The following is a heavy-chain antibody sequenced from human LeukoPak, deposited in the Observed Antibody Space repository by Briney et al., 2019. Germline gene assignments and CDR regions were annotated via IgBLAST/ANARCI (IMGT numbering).Heavy chain of an antibody. V-gene: IGHV3-53*04. CDR1: GFTFSIYA. D-gene: IGHD5-18*01. CDR3: ARVDTVMAYYFDL. Sequence: GGSLRLSCAGSGFTFSIYAMHWVRQAPGKGLEWVSTIYSGGTTYYADSVMGRFTISRHNSRNTLYLQMNSLRAEDTAVYYCARVDTVMAYYFDLWGQGTLVTVSS. J-gene: IGHJ4*02. CDR2: IYSGGTT.